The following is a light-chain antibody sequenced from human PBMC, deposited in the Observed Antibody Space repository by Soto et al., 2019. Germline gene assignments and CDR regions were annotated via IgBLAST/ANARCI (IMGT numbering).Light chain of an antibody. CDR1: SSDIGAGYD. V-gene: IGLV1-40*01. Sequence: QSVLTQPPSVSGAPGQRVTISCTGSSSDIGAGYDVHWYQHLPGTPPKLLIYGNSNRPSGVPDRFSGSKSGTSASLAITGLQAEDEADYYCSSFAGDDTVIFGGGTKLTVL. CDR3: SSFAGDDTVI. CDR2: GNS. J-gene: IGLJ2*01.